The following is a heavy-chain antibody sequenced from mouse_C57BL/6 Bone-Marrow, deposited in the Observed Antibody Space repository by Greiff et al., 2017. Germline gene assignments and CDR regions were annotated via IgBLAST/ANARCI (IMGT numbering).Heavy chain of an antibody. CDR2: LDPENGDT. CDR1: GFNIKDDY. Sequence: EVQLQQSGAELVRPGASVKLSCTASGFNIKDDYMHWVKQRPEQGLEWIGWLDPENGDTEYASKFQGKATITADTSSNTAYLQLSSLTSEDTAVYYCTTDGPFDYWGQGTTLTVSS. CDR3: TTDGPFDY. J-gene: IGHJ2*01. V-gene: IGHV14-4*01. D-gene: IGHD2-3*01.